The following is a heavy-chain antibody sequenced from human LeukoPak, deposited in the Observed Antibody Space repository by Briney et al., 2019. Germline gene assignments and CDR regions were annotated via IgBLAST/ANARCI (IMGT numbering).Heavy chain of an antibody. Sequence: PGGSLRLSCAASGFTFSDYYMSWIRQAPGKGLEWVSTIDGPTFRTHYADSVMGRFTISRDNSKNTLYLQMNSLRAEDTAVYFCTTWVGAHFDFWGQGTLVTVSS. J-gene: IGHJ4*02. CDR3: TTWVGAHFDF. V-gene: IGHV3-23*01. CDR1: GFTFSDYY. CDR2: IDGPTFRT. D-gene: IGHD1-26*01.